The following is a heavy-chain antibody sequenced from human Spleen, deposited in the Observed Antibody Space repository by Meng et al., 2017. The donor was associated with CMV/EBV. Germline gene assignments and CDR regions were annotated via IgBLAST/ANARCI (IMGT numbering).Heavy chain of an antibody. CDR3: ARGGSYYYDSNY. Sequence: GSLRLSCTVSGGSISSRSYYWGWIRQPPGEGLEWIGNVYYSGSTYYNPSLKSRVTISVDTSKNQFSLKLSSVTAADTAMYYCARGGSYYYDSNYWGQGTLVTVSS. CDR1: GGSISSRSYY. V-gene: IGHV4-39*07. D-gene: IGHD3-22*01. J-gene: IGHJ4*02. CDR2: VYYSGST.